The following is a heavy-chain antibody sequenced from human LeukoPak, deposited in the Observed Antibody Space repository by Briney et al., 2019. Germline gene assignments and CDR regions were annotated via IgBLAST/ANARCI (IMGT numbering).Heavy chain of an antibody. J-gene: IGHJ4*02. CDR3: AQSSGWDSLKY. Sequence: ASVKVSCKASGHTFTGYYMHWVRQAPGQGLEWMGWINRNSGGTNHAQKFQGRVSMPRDASISTAYMELSRLRSDDTAVYYCAQSSGWDSLKYWGQGTLVTVSS. CDR1: GHTFTGYY. V-gene: IGHV1-2*02. D-gene: IGHD6-19*01. CDR2: INRNSGGT.